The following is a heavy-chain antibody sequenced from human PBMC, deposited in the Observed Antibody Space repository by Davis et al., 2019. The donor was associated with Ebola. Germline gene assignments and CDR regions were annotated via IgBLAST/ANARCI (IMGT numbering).Heavy chain of an antibody. CDR2: ISYDGSNK. J-gene: IGHJ4*02. D-gene: IGHD1-26*01. CDR1: GFTFSSYG. V-gene: IGHV3-30*03. Sequence: PGGSLRLSCAASGFTFSSYGMHWVRQAPGKGLEWVAVISYDGSNKYYADSVKGRFTISRDNSKNTLYLQMNSLRAEDTAVYYCARDRWPGALDYWGQGTLVTVSS. CDR3: ARDRWPGALDY.